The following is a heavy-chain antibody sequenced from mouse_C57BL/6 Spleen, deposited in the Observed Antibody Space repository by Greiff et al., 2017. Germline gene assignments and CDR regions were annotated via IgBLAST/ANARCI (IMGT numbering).Heavy chain of an antibody. J-gene: IGHJ3*01. CDR3: ERYLDGGYAY. Sequence: EVKLMESGGGLVQPGGSLSLSCAASGFTFTDYYMSWVRQPPGKALEWLGFIRHKANGYTTEYSASVKGRFTISRDNSQRILNLQMNALRAEDSATYYCERYLDGGYAYRGRGALVTVST. V-gene: IGHV7-3*01. CDR2: IRHKANGYTT. CDR1: GFTFTDYY.